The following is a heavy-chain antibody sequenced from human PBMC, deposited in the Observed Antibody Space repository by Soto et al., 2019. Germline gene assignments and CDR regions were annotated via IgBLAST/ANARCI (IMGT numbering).Heavy chain of an antibody. CDR2: VKDGGHT. J-gene: IGHJ4*02. CDR1: GGSLSGYY. CDR3: ARGQEGVVATH. V-gene: IGHV4-34*01. Sequence: QVQLQQWGAGLLKPSETLSLNCAVTGGSLSGYYWSWIRQPPGKGLEWIGEVKDGGHTNYSPCLRGRVTISSDASNNQFSLRLNSVAAADTGVYYCARGQEGVVATHWDQGSLVTVSS. D-gene: IGHD5-12*01.